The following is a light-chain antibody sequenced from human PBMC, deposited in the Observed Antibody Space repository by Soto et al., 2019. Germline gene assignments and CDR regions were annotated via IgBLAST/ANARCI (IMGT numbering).Light chain of an antibody. CDR3: GTWDSKLSGWV. Sequence: QSVLTQPPSVSAAPGQKVTISCSGSSSNIGNNYVSWYQQLPGTAPKVLIYDNNKRPSGIPDRFSGSKSGTSATLGITGLQTGDEADYYCGTWDSKLSGWVFGGGTNVTVL. J-gene: IGLJ3*02. V-gene: IGLV1-51*01. CDR1: SSNIGNNY. CDR2: DNN.